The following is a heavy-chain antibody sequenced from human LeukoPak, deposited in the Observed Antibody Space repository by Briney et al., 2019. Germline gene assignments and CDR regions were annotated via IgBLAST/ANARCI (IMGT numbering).Heavy chain of an antibody. V-gene: IGHV3-23*01. D-gene: IGHD1-26*01. J-gene: IGHJ4*02. Sequence: GGSQRLSCAASGFTFSSYAMNWVRQAPGKGLEWVSAITGSGGRTYYADPVKGRFTISRDNSKNTLYLQMNSLRAEDTAIYYCAKEYTGTFSPFPSYFDNWGQGTLVTVSS. CDR2: ITGSGGRT. CDR1: GFTFSSYA. CDR3: AKEYTGTFSPFPSYFDN.